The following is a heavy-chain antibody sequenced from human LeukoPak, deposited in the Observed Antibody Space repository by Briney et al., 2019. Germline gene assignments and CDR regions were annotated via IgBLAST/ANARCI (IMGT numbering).Heavy chain of an antibody. V-gene: IGHV1-69*13. D-gene: IGHD2-15*01. Sequence: GASVKVSCKASGGTFSSYAISWVRQAPGQGLEWMGGIIPIFGTANYAQKFQGGVTITADESTSTAYMELSSLRSEDTAVYYCARRSYCSGGSCLEYRGQGTLVTVSS. CDR1: GGTFSSYA. CDR3: ARRSYCSGGSCLEY. J-gene: IGHJ4*02. CDR2: IIPIFGTA.